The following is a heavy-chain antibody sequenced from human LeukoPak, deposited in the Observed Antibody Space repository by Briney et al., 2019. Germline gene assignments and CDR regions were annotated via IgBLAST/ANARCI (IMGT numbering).Heavy chain of an antibody. CDR1: GFTFSDYA. D-gene: IGHD3-10*01. CDR2: ISASGGST. Sequence: GGSLRLSCAASGFTFSDYAMTWVRQAPGKGLEWVSVISASGGSTYSVDSVRGRFTVSRDNSKNTLYLQMHSLRAEDTAVYYCASSSMVRVYYFDYWGQGTLVTVSS. CDR3: ASSSMVRVYYFDY. V-gene: IGHV3-23*01. J-gene: IGHJ4*02.